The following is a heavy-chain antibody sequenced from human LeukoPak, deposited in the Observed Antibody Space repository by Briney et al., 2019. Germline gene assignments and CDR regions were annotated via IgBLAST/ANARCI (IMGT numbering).Heavy chain of an antibody. D-gene: IGHD1-1*01. Sequence: ASVKVSCKASGYTFTSYEINWVRQATGQGLEWMGWMNPNSGNTGYAQRFQGRVTMTRNTSISTAYMELSSLRSEDTAMYYCARARWSPTPFDPWGQGTLVTVSS. CDR2: MNPNSGNT. CDR1: GYTFTSYE. V-gene: IGHV1-8*01. CDR3: ARARWSPTPFDP. J-gene: IGHJ5*02.